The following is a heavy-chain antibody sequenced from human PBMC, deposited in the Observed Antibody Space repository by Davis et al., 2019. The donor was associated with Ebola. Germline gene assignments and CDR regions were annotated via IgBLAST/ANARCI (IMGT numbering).Heavy chain of an antibody. Sequence: PGGSLRLSCAASGFTFRNYEMDWVRQAPGRGLEWISHISTSGSGIHYADSVQGRFTISRDNAENSLYLQMNSLRGDDTAVYYCTTTGFYRPFDPWGQGTLVTVSS. J-gene: IGHJ5*02. CDR2: ISTSGSGI. CDR1: GFTFRNYE. V-gene: IGHV3-48*03. CDR3: TTTGFYRPFDP. D-gene: IGHD3-9*01.